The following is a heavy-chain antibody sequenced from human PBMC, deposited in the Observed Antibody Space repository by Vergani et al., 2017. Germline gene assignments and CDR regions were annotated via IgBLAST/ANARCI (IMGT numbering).Heavy chain of an antibody. J-gene: IGHJ6*03. Sequence: QVQLQESGPGLVKPSQTLSLTCTVSGGSISSHYWSWIRQPPGKGLEWIGSIYHSGSTYSNPSLKTRVTISVDTSKNQFSLNLSSVTAADTAGFYCARSLSMVRGIIINYYMDVWGKGTTVTVSS. D-gene: IGHD3-10*01. CDR3: ARSLSMVRGIIINYYMDV. CDR1: GGSISSHY. CDR2: IYHSGST. V-gene: IGHV4-59*08.